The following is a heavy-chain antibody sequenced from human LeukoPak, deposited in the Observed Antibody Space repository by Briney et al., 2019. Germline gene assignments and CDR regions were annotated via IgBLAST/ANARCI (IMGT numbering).Heavy chain of an antibody. CDR3: ARGSVWGSYRYYYYYMDV. CDR1: GFTFSSYE. CDR2: ISSSGSTI. Sequence: GGSLRLSCAASGFTFSSYEMNWVRQAPGKGLEGVSYISSSGSTIYYADSVKGRFTISRDNAKNSLYLQMNSLRAEDTAVYYCARGSVWGSYRYYYYYMDVWGKGTTVTVSS. J-gene: IGHJ6*03. V-gene: IGHV3-48*03. D-gene: IGHD3-16*02.